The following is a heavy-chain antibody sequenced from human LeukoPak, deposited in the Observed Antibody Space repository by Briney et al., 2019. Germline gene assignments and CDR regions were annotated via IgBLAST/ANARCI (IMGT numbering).Heavy chain of an antibody. CDR3: ARDPGSGYEEHFDY. CDR1: GVTFSSYS. D-gene: IGHD5-12*01. J-gene: IGHJ4*02. CDR2: ISSSGSTI. Sequence: GGSLRLSCAASGVTFSSYSMDWVRQAPGKGLEWVSYISSSGSTIYYADSVKGGFTFSRDNAKKSLYLQMNSPRAEDTAVYYCARDPGSGYEEHFDYWGQGTLVTVSS. V-gene: IGHV3-48*04.